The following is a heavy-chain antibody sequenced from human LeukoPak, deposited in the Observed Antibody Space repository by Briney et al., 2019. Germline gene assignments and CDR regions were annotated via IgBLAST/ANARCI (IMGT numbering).Heavy chain of an antibody. D-gene: IGHD1-26*01. V-gene: IGHV1-24*01. J-gene: IGHJ3*02. CDR2: FDPEDGET. CDR3: ATVILIGGSYLDAFDI. CDR1: GYTLTELS. Sequence: GASVKVSCKVSGYTLTELSMHWVRQAPGKGLEWVGGFDPEDGETIYAQKFQGRVTMTEDTSTDTAYMELSSLRSEDTAVYYCATVILIGGSYLDAFDIWGQGTMVTVSS.